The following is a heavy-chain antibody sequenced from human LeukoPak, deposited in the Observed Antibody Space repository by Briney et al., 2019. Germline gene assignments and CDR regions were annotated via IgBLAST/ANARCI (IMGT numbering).Heavy chain of an antibody. Sequence: GGSLRLSCAASGFTFSNYFMTWVRQAPGTGLEWVALIRQGGSDKYYVDSVKGRFTISRDNTKNSMFLQMNSLRVDDTAVYYCGRGAALNWNSGGIDYWGQGTLVTVSS. CDR2: IRQGGSDK. D-gene: IGHD1-1*01. J-gene: IGHJ4*02. CDR1: GFTFSNYF. V-gene: IGHV3-7*01. CDR3: GRGAALNWNSGGIDY.